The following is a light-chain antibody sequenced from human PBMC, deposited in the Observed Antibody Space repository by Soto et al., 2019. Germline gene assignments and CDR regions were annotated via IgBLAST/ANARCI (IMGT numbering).Light chain of an antibody. Sequence: EIVLTQSPGTLSLSPGERATLSCRASQSVSSSYLAWYQQKPGQAPRLLIYGASSRATGIPDRFSGSGAGTAFTLTISGLEPEDFAVYYCQPYGSSPPTFGGGTKVEIK. CDR3: QPYGSSPPT. J-gene: IGKJ4*01. CDR2: GAS. V-gene: IGKV3-20*01. CDR1: QSVSSSY.